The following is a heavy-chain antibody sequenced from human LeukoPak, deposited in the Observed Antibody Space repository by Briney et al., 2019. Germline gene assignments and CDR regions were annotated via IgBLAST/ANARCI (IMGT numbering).Heavy chain of an antibody. CDR3: ARDYGGLDY. CDR2: IYYSGST. Sequence: PETLSLTWTVSGGSISNYYWSWIRQPPGKGLEWIGYIYYSGSTNYNPSLKSRVTISVDTSKNQFSLKLSSVTAADTAVYYCARDYGGLDYWGQGTLVTVSS. J-gene: IGHJ4*02. D-gene: IGHD4-23*01. V-gene: IGHV4-59*01. CDR1: GGSISNYY.